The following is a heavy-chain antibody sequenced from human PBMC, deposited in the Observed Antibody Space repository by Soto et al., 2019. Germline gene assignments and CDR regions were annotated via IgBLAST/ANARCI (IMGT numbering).Heavy chain of an antibody. CDR3: ARQGYCSGGSCQYYYYYYMDV. J-gene: IGHJ6*03. V-gene: IGHV3-13*01. CDR2: IGTAGDT. CDR1: GFTFSSYD. D-gene: IGHD2-15*01. Sequence: EVQLVESGGGLVQPGGSLRLSCAASGFTFSSYDMHWVHQATGKGLEWVSAIGTAGDTYYPGSVKGRFTISRENAKNSLYLQMNSLRAGDTAVYYCARQGYCSGGSCQYYYYYYMDVWGKGTTVTVSS.